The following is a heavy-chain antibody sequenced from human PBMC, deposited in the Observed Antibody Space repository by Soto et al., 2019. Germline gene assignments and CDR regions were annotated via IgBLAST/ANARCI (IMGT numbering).Heavy chain of an antibody. CDR3: AGARGKYYGSGI. CDR2: ISSSSSYI. V-gene: IGHV3-21*01. CDR1: GFTFSSYS. D-gene: IGHD3-10*01. J-gene: IGHJ4*02. Sequence: GSLRLSCAASGFTFSSYSMNWVRQAPGKGLEWVSSISSSSSYIYYADSVKGRFTISRDNAKNSLYLQMNSLRAEDTAVYYCAGARGKYYGSGIWGQGTLVTVSS.